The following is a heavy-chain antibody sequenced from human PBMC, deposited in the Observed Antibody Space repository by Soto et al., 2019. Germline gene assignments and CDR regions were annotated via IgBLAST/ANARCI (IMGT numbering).Heavy chain of an antibody. J-gene: IGHJ4*02. CDR2: IVVGSGNT. CDR3: AADHIAAAGTKKFVY. D-gene: IGHD6-13*01. V-gene: IGHV1-58*01. Sequence: GASVKLSCKASGFTFTSSAVQWVRQARGQRLEWIGWIVVGSGNTNYAQKFQERVTITRDMSTSTASMELSSLRSEDTAVYYCAADHIAAAGTKKFVYWGQGTLVTVSS. CDR1: GFTFTSSA.